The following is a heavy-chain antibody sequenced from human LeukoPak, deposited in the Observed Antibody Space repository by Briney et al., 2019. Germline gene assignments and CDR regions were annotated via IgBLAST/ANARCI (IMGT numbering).Heavy chain of an antibody. CDR3: ARDGSEGFDY. CDR1: GGSISSGGYY. Sequence: SETLSLTCTVSGGSISSGGYYWSWIRQHPGKGLEWIGYIYYSGSTYYNPSLKSRVTISVDTSKNQFSLKLSSVTAADTAVYYCARDGSEGFDYWGQGTLATVSS. V-gene: IGHV4-31*03. J-gene: IGHJ4*02. CDR2: IYYSGST.